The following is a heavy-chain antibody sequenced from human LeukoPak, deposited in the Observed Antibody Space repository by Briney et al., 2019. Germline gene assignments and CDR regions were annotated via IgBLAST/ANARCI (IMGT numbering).Heavy chain of an antibody. J-gene: IGHJ5*02. CDR2: IYYSGST. CDR3: VRDDFGDYTRRFDP. CDR1: GGSISSGGYY. D-gene: IGHD4-17*01. Sequence: SETLSLTCTVSGGSISSGGYYWSWIRQHPGKGLEWIGYIYYSGSTYYNPSLKSRVTMSVDTSKNQFSLRLSSVTAADTAMYYCVRDDFGDYTRRFDPWGQGTLVTVSS. V-gene: IGHV4-31*03.